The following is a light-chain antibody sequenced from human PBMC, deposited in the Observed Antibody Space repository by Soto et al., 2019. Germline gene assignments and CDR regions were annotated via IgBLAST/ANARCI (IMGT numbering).Light chain of an antibody. CDR3: SSYAGSNNFV. CDR1: SSDIGGYNY. V-gene: IGLV2-8*01. Sequence: QSALTQPPSASGSPGQSVTISCTGTSSDIGGYNYVSWYQHHPGKAPELIIYEVNKRPSGVPGRFSGSKPGNTASLTVSRLQTEDEADYYCSSYAGSNNFVFXTGTKVTVL. CDR2: EVN. J-gene: IGLJ1*01.